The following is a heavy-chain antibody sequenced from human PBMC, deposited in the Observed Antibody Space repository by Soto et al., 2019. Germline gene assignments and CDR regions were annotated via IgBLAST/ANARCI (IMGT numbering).Heavy chain of an antibody. Sequence: QLQESGPGLVKPSETLSLTCTVSGGSVSSSSYYWSWIRQPPGKGLEWIGYIYYSGSTNYNPALKSRVTLAADLSKNQFSLTLSSVTAADTAVYYCARDRSTTMVPYYFDFWGQGTLVTVSS. D-gene: IGHD5-18*01. J-gene: IGHJ4*02. CDR3: ARDRSTTMVPYYFDF. V-gene: IGHV4-61*01. CDR2: IYYSGST. CDR1: GGSVSSSSYY.